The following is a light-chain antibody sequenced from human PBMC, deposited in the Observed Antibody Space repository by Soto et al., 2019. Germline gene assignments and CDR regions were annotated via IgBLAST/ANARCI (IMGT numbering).Light chain of an antibody. CDR1: QSISSW. J-gene: IGKJ3*01. CDR3: KQYKNYPFT. V-gene: IGKV1-5*01. CDR2: DAS. Sequence: DIQMTQSPSTLSASVGDRVSITCRASQSISSWLAWYQEKPGKAPKLLIYDASSLQSGVPSRFSGSESGAEFTLTISGLQPDDFATYYCKQYKNYPFTFGPGTKV.